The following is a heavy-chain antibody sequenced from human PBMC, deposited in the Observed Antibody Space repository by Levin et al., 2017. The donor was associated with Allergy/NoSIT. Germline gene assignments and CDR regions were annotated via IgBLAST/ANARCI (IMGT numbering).Heavy chain of an antibody. CDR1: GFAFTDYW. CDR3: ARASVPWTLEF. V-gene: IGHV3-7*01. J-gene: IGHJ4*02. Sequence: GGSLRLSCAASGFAFTDYWINWVRQAPGTGLEWVANINRDGSADNFVDSVNGRFTISRDNAKNSVYLQMDSLRGDDTAVYFCARASVPWTLEFWGQGNLVTVSS. D-gene: IGHD3/OR15-3a*01. CDR2: INRDGSAD.